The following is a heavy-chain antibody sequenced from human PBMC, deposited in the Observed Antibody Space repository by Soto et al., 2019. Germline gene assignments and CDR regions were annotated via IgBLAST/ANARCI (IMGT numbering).Heavy chain of an antibody. Sequence: SETLSLTCTVSSGSIRNYYWSWIRQPPGKGLEWIGYIYDGGYTNCNTSLKSRVIISEDTSKNQFSLKLSSVTTADTAVYYCARDVAARPLGYYYMDVWDKGTTVTVSS. D-gene: IGHD6-6*01. CDR2: IYDGGYT. CDR1: SGSIRNYY. V-gene: IGHV4-59*01. J-gene: IGHJ6*03. CDR3: ARDVAARPLGYYYMDV.